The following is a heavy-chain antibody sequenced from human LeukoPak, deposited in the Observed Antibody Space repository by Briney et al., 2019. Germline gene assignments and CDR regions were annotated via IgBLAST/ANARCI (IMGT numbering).Heavy chain of an antibody. V-gene: IGHV4-34*01. Sequence: PSETLSLTCAVYGGSFSGYYWSWIRQPPGKGLEWIGEINHSGSTNYNPSLKSRVTISVDTSKNQFSLKLSSVTAADTAVYYCARPRRTYYYMDVWGKGTTVTISS. CDR1: GGSFSGYY. CDR2: INHSGST. J-gene: IGHJ6*03. CDR3: ARPRRTYYYMDV.